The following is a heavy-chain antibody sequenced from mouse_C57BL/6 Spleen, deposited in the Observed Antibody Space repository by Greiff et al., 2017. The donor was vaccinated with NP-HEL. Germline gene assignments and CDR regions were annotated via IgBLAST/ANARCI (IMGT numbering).Heavy chain of an antibody. CDR1: GYSITSGYY. Sequence: EVQLQQSGPGLVKPSQSLSLTCSVTGYSITSGYYWNWIRQFPGNKLEWMGYISYDGSNNYNPSLKNRISITRDTSKNQFFLKLNSVTTEDTATYYCARGPTVVDYYAMDYWGQGTSVTVSS. V-gene: IGHV3-6*01. J-gene: IGHJ4*01. CDR2: ISYDGSN. D-gene: IGHD1-1*01. CDR3: ARGPTVVDYYAMDY.